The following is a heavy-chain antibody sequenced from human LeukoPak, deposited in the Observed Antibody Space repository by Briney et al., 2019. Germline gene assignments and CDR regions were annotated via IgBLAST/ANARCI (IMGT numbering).Heavy chain of an antibody. J-gene: IGHJ4*02. CDR3: ARAWGERCTNGVCYTFDY. CDR1: GFTVSSNY. CDR2: ISGSGGST. D-gene: IGHD2-8*01. V-gene: IGHV3-23*01. Sequence: KPGGSLRLSCAASGFTVSSNYMSWVRQAPGEGLEWVSAISGSGGSTYYADSVKGRFTISRDNSKNTLFLQMNSLRAEDTAVYYCARAWGERCTNGVCYTFDYWGQGTLFTVSS.